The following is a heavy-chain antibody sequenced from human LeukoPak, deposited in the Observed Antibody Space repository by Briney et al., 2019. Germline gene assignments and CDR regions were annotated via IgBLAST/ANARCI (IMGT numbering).Heavy chain of an antibody. J-gene: IGHJ4*02. CDR2: IHRAGRT. V-gene: IGHV4-59*12. D-gene: IGHD3-9*01. Sequence: PSETLSLTCTVSGGSISTYFWSWIRQPPGKGLEWIGEIHRAGRTRYNPSLKSRVTISMDYSKNQFSLKLTSVTAADTAIYYCGKTDIYFNPIDYWGPGSLVTVSS. CDR3: GKTDIYFNPIDY. CDR1: GGSISTYF.